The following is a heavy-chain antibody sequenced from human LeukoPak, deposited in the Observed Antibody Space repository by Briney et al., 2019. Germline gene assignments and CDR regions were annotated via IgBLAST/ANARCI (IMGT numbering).Heavy chain of an antibody. J-gene: IGHJ4*02. CDR1: GGFVSSSSNY. D-gene: IGHD2-15*01. V-gene: IGHV4-39*01. CDR3: ATIGYCSGGSCYGSFDY. CDR2: IYYSGST. Sequence: SETLSLTCNVVGGFVSSSSNYWGWIRQPPGKGLEWIGSIYYSGSTYYNPSLKSRATISVDTSKNQFSLKLSSVTAADTAVYYCATIGYCSGGSCYGSFDYWGQGTLVTVSS.